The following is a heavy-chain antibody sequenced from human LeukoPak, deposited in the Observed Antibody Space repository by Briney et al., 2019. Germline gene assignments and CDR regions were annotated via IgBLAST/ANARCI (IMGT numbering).Heavy chain of an antibody. Sequence: ASMKVSCKASGYTLTNYYIHWVRQAPGQGLECMGIINPSGGSTSYAQKFQGRVTMTRDMSTSTVYMELSSLRSEDTAVYYCARGGVGATTYVWFDPWGQGTLVTVSS. V-gene: IGHV1-46*01. J-gene: IGHJ5*02. D-gene: IGHD1-26*01. CDR1: GYTLTNYY. CDR2: INPSGGST. CDR3: ARGGVGATTYVWFDP.